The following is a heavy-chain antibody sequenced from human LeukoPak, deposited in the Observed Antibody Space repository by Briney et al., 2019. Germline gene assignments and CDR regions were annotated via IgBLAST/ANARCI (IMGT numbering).Heavy chain of an antibody. J-gene: IGHJ4*02. CDR1: GFTFSGFG. CDR2: ILNDGSTR. D-gene: IGHD4-23*01. V-gene: IGHV3-30-3*01. Sequence: PGRSLRLSCAASGFTFSGFGMHRVRQAPGKGLEWVTFILNDGSTRYYADSVKGRFTISRDNSKNTLFLQMDSLRPEDTGVYYCARGRGGNGFSHFDYWGQGTLVTVSS. CDR3: ARGRGGNGFSHFDY.